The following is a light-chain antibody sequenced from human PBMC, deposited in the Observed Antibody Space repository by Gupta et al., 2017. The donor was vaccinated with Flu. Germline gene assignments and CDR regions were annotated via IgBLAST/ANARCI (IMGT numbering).Light chain of an antibody. CDR3: QQYDTTPYT. V-gene: IGKV4-1*01. CDR2: WAS. Sequence: SLGERATINGRSSQSILYSSDNKNYLAWYQQKPGQPPKLLIYWASTRASGVPDRISGSGSGTDFSLTISSLQAEDVAVYYCQQYDTTPYTFGQGTKVEVK. CDR1: QSILYSSDNKNY. J-gene: IGKJ2*01.